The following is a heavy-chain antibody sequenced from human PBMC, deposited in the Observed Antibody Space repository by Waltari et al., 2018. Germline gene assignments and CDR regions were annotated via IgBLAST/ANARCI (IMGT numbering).Heavy chain of an antibody. J-gene: IGHJ4*02. V-gene: IGHV1-2*02. Sequence: QVQMVQSGAEVKEPGSSVKVSCKTSGYTFTAYYLHWVRQAPGQGLEWMGWINCNTGDSQTAQTFQGRVTLTRDTSMSTVYMEFSSLRPDDTALYYCTREALPGNKIIDYWGQGTPVTVSS. CDR2: INCNTGDS. CDR1: GYTFTAYY. CDR3: TREALPGNKIIDY.